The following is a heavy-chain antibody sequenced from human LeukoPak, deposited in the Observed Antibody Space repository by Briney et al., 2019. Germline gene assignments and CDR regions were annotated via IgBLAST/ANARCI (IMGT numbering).Heavy chain of an antibody. D-gene: IGHD2-2*02. CDR1: GFTFSSYG. V-gene: IGHV3-30*02. CDR3: AKGQCSSTSCYKSYYFDY. J-gene: IGHJ4*02. Sequence: GGSLRLSCAASGFTFSSYGMHWVRQAPGKGLEWVVYIRYDGGNKNYADSVKGRFTISRDNSKNTLYLQMNGLRAEDTAVYYCAKGQCSSTSCYKSYYFDYWGQGTLVTVSS. CDR2: IRYDGGNK.